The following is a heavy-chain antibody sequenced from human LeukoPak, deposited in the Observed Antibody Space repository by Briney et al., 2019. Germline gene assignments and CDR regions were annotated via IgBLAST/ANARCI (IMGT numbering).Heavy chain of an antibody. J-gene: IGHJ4*02. D-gene: IGHD2-21*02. CDR1: GFTFSSYG. Sequence: GGSLTLSCAASGFTFSSYGMHWVRQAPGKGLEWVAVISYDGSNKYYADSVKGRFTISRDNTKNTLYLQMNSLRAEDTAVYYCAKGGDCWYWGEGNLVTVSS. V-gene: IGHV3-30*18. CDR2: ISYDGSNK. CDR3: AKGGDCWY.